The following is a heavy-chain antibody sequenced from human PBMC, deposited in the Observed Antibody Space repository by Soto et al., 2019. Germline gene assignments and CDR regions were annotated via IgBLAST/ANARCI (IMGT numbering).Heavy chain of an antibody. CDR1: GFTFSSYS. Sequence: GGSLRLSCAASGFTFSSYSMNWVRQAPGKGLEWVSSISSSSSYIYYADSVKGRFTISRDNAKNSLYLQMNSLRAEDTAVYYCARDWYCSSTSCFRPGDYWGQGTLVTVSS. CDR3: ARDWYCSSTSCFRPGDY. J-gene: IGHJ4*02. V-gene: IGHV3-21*01. CDR2: ISSSSSYI. D-gene: IGHD2-2*01.